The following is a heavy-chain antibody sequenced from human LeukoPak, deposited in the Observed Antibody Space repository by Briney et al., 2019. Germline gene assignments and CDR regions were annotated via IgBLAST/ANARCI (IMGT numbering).Heavy chain of an antibody. CDR2: IKQDGSEK. J-gene: IGHJ4*02. CDR3: ARDGSITIFGGDFDY. V-gene: IGHV3-7*01. D-gene: IGHD3-3*01. Sequence: GGSLRLSCAASGFTFSSYWMSWVRQAPGKGLEWVANIKQDGSEKYYVDSVKGRFTISRDNAKNSLYLQMNSLRAEDTAVYYCARDGSITIFGGDFDYWGQGTLVTVSP. CDR1: GFTFSSYW.